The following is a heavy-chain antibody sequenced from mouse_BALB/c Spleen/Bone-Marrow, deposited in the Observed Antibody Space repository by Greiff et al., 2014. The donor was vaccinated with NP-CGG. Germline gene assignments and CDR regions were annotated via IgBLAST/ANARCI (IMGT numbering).Heavy chain of an antibody. CDR3: ARRGNYGAMDY. CDR1: GYTFTSHW. CDR2: INPSNGRS. D-gene: IGHD2-1*01. J-gene: IGHJ4*01. V-gene: IGHV1S81*02. Sequence: QVQLQQPGAELVKPGASVKLSCKASGYTFTSHWMHWVKQRPGQGLEWIGEINPSNGRSNYNEKFKSKATLSVDKSSSTAYMQLSSLTSEDPAVYYCARRGNYGAMDYWGQGTSVTVSS.